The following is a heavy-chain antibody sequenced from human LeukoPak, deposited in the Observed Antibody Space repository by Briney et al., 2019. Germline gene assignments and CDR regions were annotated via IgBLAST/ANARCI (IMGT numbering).Heavy chain of an antibody. CDR2: ISGSGGIT. Sequence: GGSLRLSCAASGFTFSSYGTNWVRQAPGKGLEWVSAISGSGGITYYADSVKGRFTISRDNSKNTVYLQMNSLRVEDTAVYYCAGSSGWYLAYWGQGTLVIGSS. CDR3: AGSSGWYLAY. J-gene: IGHJ4*02. V-gene: IGHV3-23*01. CDR1: GFTFSSYG. D-gene: IGHD6-19*01.